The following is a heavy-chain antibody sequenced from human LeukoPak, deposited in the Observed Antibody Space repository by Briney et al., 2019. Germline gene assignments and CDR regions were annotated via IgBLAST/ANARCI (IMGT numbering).Heavy chain of an antibody. CDR1: GGSFSGYY. J-gene: IGHJ5*02. D-gene: IGHD3-3*01. V-gene: IGHV4-34*01. CDR3: ARGYDFWSGFYFVT. CDR2: IYHSGST. Sequence: PSETLSLTCAVYGGSFSGYYWSWIRQPPGKGLEWIGYIYHSGSTYYNPSLKSRVTISVDRSKNQFSLKLSSVTAADTAVYYCARGYDFWSGFYFVTWGQGTLVTVSS.